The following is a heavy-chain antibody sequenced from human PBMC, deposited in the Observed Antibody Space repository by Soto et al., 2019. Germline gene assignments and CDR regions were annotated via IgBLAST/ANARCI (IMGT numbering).Heavy chain of an antibody. CDR1: GFTFSSYS. V-gene: IGHV3-21*01. J-gene: IGHJ6*02. CDR3: ARDGEDYDFWSGYYNYYGMYV. CDR2: ISSSSSYI. Sequence: GGSLRLSCAASGFTFSSYSMNWVRQAPGKGLEWVSSISSSSSYIYYADSVKGRFTISRDNAKNSLYLQMNSLRAEDTAVYYCARDGEDYDFWSGYYNYYGMYVWGQGTTVTVSS. D-gene: IGHD3-3*01.